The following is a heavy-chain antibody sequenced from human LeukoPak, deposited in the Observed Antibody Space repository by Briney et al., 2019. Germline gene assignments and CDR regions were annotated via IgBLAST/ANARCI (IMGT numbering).Heavy chain of an antibody. CDR2: IIPIFGTA. J-gene: IGHJ4*02. V-gene: IGHV1-69*05. Sequence: SVKVSCKASGGTFSSYAISWVRQAPGQGLEWMGGIIPIFGTANYAQKFQGRVTITTDESTSTAYMELSSLRSEDTAVYYCARGRTVFGVVGYFDYWGQGTLDTVSS. CDR1: GGTFSSYA. D-gene: IGHD3-3*01. CDR3: ARGRTVFGVVGYFDY.